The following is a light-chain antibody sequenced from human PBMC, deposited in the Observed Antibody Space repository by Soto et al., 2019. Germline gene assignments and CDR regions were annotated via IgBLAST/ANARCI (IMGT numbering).Light chain of an antibody. CDR3: QQFGRSPPSWT. Sequence: ETVLTQSPGTLSLSPGERATLSCRASLSVSSNYLAWYQQKPGQAHRHLIYGASTRATGIPDRFSGSGSGTDFTLTISRLEHEDFAVYYCQQFGRSPPSWTFGQGTKLEIK. J-gene: IGKJ1*01. CDR1: LSVSSNY. CDR2: GAS. V-gene: IGKV3-20*01.